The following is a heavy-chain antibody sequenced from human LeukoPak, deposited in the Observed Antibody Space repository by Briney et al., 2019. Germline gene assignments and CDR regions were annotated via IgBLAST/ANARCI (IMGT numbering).Heavy chain of an antibody. CDR1: GGSISSGGYY. Sequence: SETLSLTCTVSGGSISSGGYYWSWIRQHPGKGLEWIGYIYYSGSTYYNPSLKSRVTISVDTSKNQFSLKLSSVTAADTAVYYCARRGDNYDFWSGPPPYYFDYWGQGTLVTVSS. V-gene: IGHV4-31*03. D-gene: IGHD3-3*01. CDR3: ARRGDNYDFWSGPPPYYFDY. J-gene: IGHJ4*02. CDR2: IYYSGST.